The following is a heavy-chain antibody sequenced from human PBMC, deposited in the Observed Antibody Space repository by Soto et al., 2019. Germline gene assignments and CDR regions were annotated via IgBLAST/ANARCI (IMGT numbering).Heavy chain of an antibody. Sequence: ASVKVSCKASGGTFSTYAISWVRQAPGQGLEWMGGIIPIFGTANYAQKFQGRVTITADESTSTAYMELSSLRSEDTAVYYCARDGEYSYGQIPYGMDVWGQGTTVTVSS. CDR1: GGTFSTYA. D-gene: IGHD5-18*01. J-gene: IGHJ6*02. CDR3: ARDGEYSYGQIPYGMDV. V-gene: IGHV1-69*13. CDR2: IIPIFGTA.